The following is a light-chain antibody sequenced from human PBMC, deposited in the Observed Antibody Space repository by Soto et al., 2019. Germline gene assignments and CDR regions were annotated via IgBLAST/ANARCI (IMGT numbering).Light chain of an antibody. CDR3: QKYSSVPV. CDR1: QDIRNF. CDR2: AAS. J-gene: IGKJ3*01. V-gene: IGKV1-27*01. Sequence: DIPMTQSPTSLSASVGDRVTITCRASQDIRNFVAWYQQKPGKAPKLLIYAASTLQSGVPSRYSGSGSGTDFTLTVNRLQPDDVATYSCQKYSSVPVFGPGTKVYIK.